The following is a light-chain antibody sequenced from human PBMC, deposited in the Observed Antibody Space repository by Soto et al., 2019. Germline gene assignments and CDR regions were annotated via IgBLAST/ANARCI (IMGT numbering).Light chain of an antibody. J-gene: IGLJ1*01. CDR1: SSDVGGYNY. CDR2: DVS. Sequence: QSALTQPRSVSGSPGQSVTISCTGTSSDVGGYNYVSWYQQHPGKAPKLMIYDVSKRPSGVPDRFSGSKSGNTASLTISGLQAEDEADYYCCSYAGRGAYVFGTGTKLTVL. V-gene: IGLV2-11*01. CDR3: CSYAGRGAYV.